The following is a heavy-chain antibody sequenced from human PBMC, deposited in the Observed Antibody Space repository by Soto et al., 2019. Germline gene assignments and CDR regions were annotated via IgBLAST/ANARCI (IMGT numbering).Heavy chain of an antibody. V-gene: IGHV3-23*01. J-gene: IGHJ4*02. D-gene: IGHD6-19*01. CDR1: EFPFTSYA. Sequence: EVQLLESGGGLVQPGGSLGLSVAAPEFPFTSYAMTWVRQAPGKGLEWASAISGIGGSTYYADSVKGRFTISRDNSKNTLYLQMNSLRAEDTAVYYCARRSSGWYFDYWGQGTLVTVSS. CDR3: ARRSSGWYFDY. CDR2: ISGIGGST.